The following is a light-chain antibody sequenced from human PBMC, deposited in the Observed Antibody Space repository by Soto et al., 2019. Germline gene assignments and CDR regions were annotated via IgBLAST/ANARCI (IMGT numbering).Light chain of an antibody. CDR3: QQYSNWPRT. Sequence: EIVMTQSPAALSVSPGERATLSCRAGQSISSNLAWYQQKPGQAPRLLIYGASTRATRIPARFSGSGSGTEFTLTISSLQSEDFAVYYCQQYSNWPRTFGQGTKVEI. CDR2: GAS. V-gene: IGKV3-15*01. J-gene: IGKJ1*01. CDR1: QSISSN.